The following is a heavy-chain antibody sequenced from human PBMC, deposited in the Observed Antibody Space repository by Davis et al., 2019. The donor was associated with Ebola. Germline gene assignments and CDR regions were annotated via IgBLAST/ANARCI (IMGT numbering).Heavy chain of an antibody. J-gene: IGHJ4*02. CDR2: INAGNGNT. CDR3: ARDSRQWLDNDY. D-gene: IGHD6-19*01. Sequence: ASVKVSCKASGYTFTSYAMHWVRQAPGQRLEWMGWINAGNGNTKYSQKFQGRVIITRDTSASTAYMELSSLRSEDTAVYYCARDSRQWLDNDYWGQGTLVTVSS. CDR1: GYTFTSYA. V-gene: IGHV1-3*01.